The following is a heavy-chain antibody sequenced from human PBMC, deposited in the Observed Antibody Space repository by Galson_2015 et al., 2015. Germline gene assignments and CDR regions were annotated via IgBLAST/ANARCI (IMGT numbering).Heavy chain of an antibody. Sequence: QSGAEVKKPGASVTVSCKASGYTFTSYGISWVRQAPGQGLEWMGWISAYNGNTNYAQKLQGRVTMTTDTSTSTAYMELRSLRSDDTAVYYCARDSNIVLMVYATMTPFDIWGQGTMVTVSS. CDR2: ISAYNGNT. J-gene: IGHJ3*02. CDR3: ARDSNIVLMVYATMTPFDI. CDR1: GYTFTSYG. V-gene: IGHV1-18*01. D-gene: IGHD2-8*01.